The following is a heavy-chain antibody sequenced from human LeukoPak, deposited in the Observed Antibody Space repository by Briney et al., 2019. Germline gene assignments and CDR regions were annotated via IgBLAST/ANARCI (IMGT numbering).Heavy chain of an antibody. J-gene: IGHJ5*01. V-gene: IGHV3-21*01. Sequence: PGGSLRLSCAASGFTLSTYTMNWVRQAPGKGLEWVSSITSSSSRMYYADSVKGRFTISRDNAENSLHLQMNSLRAEDTAIYYCARSVGLDSWGQGTLVTVSS. CDR1: GFTLSTYT. CDR2: ITSSSSRM. CDR3: ARSVGLDS. D-gene: IGHD1-26*01.